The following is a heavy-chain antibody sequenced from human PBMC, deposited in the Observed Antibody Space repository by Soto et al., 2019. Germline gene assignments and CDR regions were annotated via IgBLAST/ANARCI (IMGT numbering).Heavy chain of an antibody. CDR3: ARDQGYRIDL. CDR1: GFAFNTYW. Sequence: EVQLVESGGGLVQPGGSLRLSCAASGFAFNTYWLHWVRQAPGKGLVWGSRIDGDGISTTYADSVKGRFTISRDNAKNTLYLQTNSLRAEDTAMYYCARDQGYRIDLWGRGTLVTVSS. D-gene: IGHD5-12*01. J-gene: IGHJ2*01. CDR2: IDGDGIST. V-gene: IGHV3-74*01.